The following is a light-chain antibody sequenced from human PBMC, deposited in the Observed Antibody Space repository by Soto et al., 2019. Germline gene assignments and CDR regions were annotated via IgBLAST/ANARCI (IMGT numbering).Light chain of an antibody. Sequence: EIVLTQSPVTLSLSPRERATLSCRASQSVTTFLAWYQQKPGQAPRLLIYDVSNRATGIPARFSGSGSGTDFTLTISNLVPEDFAVYYCQQRINWPLTFGGGTKVEIK. CDR3: QQRINWPLT. CDR1: QSVTTF. J-gene: IGKJ4*01. CDR2: DVS. V-gene: IGKV3-11*01.